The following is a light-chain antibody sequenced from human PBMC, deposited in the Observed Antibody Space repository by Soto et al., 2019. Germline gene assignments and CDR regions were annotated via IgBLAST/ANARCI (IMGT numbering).Light chain of an antibody. CDR2: GAS. Sequence: EIVLTQSPDTLSLSPGERATLSCRAGQSVSSGYLAWYQQKPGQTPRLLIYGASSRASGIPGRFSGSGSGTDCTLTISSLEPEDFAVYYCHQYVSAPWTFGQGTKVEIK. J-gene: IGKJ1*01. CDR3: HQYVSAPWT. V-gene: IGKV3-20*01. CDR1: QSVSSGY.